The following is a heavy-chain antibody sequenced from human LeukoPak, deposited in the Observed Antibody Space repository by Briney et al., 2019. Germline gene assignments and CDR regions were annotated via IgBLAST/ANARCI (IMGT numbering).Heavy chain of an antibody. CDR1: GGSISSGSYY. CDR3: AGWDSSGWYQFDY. J-gene: IGHJ4*02. CDR2: IYTSVST. D-gene: IGHD6-19*01. Sequence: SETLSLTCTVSGGSISSGSYYWSWSRLPAGKGLEWIGHIYTSVSTNYNPSLKSRVTMSVDTSKNQFSLKLSSVTAADTAVYYCAGWDSSGWYQFDYWGQGTLVTVSS. V-gene: IGHV4-61*09.